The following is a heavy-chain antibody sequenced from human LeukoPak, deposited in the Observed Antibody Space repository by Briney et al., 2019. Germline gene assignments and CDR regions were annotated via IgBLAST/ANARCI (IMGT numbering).Heavy chain of an antibody. CDR2: IYTSGST. D-gene: IGHD3-22*01. CDR1: GGSISSYY. Sequence: SETLSLTCTVSGGSISSYYWSWIRQPAGKGLEWIGRIYTSGSTNYNPSLKSRVTMSVDTSKKQFSLRLSSVTAADTAVYYCARARNYYDNSGYYYEGDAFDIWGQGTMVTVSS. J-gene: IGHJ3*02. V-gene: IGHV4-4*07. CDR3: ARARNYYDNSGYYYEGDAFDI.